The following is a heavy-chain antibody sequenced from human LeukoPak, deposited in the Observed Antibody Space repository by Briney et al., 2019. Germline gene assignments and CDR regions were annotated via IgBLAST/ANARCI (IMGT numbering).Heavy chain of an antibody. CDR3: ARVGNVVVPAATGVDY. V-gene: IGHV1-8*01. CDR1: GYTFTSYD. D-gene: IGHD2-2*03. CDR2: MNPNSGNT. Sequence: GASVKVSCKASGYTFTSYDINWVQQATGQGLEWMGWMNPNSGNTGYAQKFQGRVTMTTDTSTSTAYMELRSLRSDDTAVYYCARVGNVVVPAATGVDYWGQGTLVTVSS. J-gene: IGHJ4*02.